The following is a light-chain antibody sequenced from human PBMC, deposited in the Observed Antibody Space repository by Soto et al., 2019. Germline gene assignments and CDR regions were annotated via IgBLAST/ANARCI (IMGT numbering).Light chain of an antibody. J-gene: IGKJ3*01. CDR1: QDIGNF. CDR2: DAS. CDR3: QHCDYLPI. Sequence: DIQMTQSPPSLSASVGDRVSFTCQASQDIGNFLNWYQHKPGRAPKLLIYDASILEAGVPTRFSGSGSGTHFTFTISSLQPEDVATYYCQHCDYLPIFGPGTTVDFK. V-gene: IGKV1-33*01.